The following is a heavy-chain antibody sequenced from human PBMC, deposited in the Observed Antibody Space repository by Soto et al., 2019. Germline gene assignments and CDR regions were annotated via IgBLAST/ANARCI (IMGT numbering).Heavy chain of an antibody. J-gene: IGHJ4*02. V-gene: IGHV1-18*01. CDR2: ISAHNGNT. Sequence: QVHLVQSGAEVKKPGASVKVSCKGSGYTFTSYGITWVRQAPGQGLEWMGWISAHNGNTDYAQKLQGSVTVTRDTSTSPAYMELRSLRYDDTAVYYCARGRYGDYWGQGALVTVSS. CDR1: GYTFTSYG. CDR3: ARGRYGDY. D-gene: IGHD1-1*01.